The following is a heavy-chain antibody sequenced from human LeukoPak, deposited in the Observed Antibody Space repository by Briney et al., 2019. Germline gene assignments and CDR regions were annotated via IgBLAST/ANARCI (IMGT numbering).Heavy chain of an antibody. CDR3: ARVLLTVVTPSFDY. V-gene: IGHV4-34*01. J-gene: IGHJ4*02. Sequence: SETLSLTCAVYGGSFSGYYWSWIRQPPGKGLEWIGEINHSGSTNYNPSLKSRVTISVDTSKNQFSLKLSFVTAADTAVYYCARVLLTVVTPSFDYWGQGTLVTVSS. CDR2: INHSGST. CDR1: GGSFSGYY. D-gene: IGHD4-23*01.